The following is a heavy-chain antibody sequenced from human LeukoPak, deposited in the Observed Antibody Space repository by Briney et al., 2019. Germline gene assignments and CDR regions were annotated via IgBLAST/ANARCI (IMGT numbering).Heavy chain of an antibody. V-gene: IGHV4-31*03. Sequence: PSETLSLTCTVSDGSISSGDHSWSWIRQHPGKGLEWMGYIYYSGSTYYNPSLKSRVTISVDTSKNQFSLKLSSVTAADTAVYYCVSRQQLVQGAFDIWGQGTMVTVSS. CDR2: IYYSGST. D-gene: IGHD6-13*01. CDR3: VSRQQLVQGAFDI. CDR1: DGSISSGDHS. J-gene: IGHJ3*02.